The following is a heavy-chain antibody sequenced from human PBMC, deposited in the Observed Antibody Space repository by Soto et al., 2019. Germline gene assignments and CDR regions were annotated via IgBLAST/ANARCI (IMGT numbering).Heavy chain of an antibody. V-gene: IGHV1-69*01. CDR1: GGTFSSYA. Sequence: QVQLVQSGAEVKTPGSSVKVSCKASGGTFSSYAISWVRQAPGQGLEWMGGIIPIFGTANYAQKFQGRVTITAEESTSTAYMELSSLRSEATSVYYCARGYDSSGYSNDPFDYCGQGTLVTVSA. CDR2: IIPIFGTA. D-gene: IGHD3-22*01. J-gene: IGHJ4*02. CDR3: ARGYDSSGYSNDPFDY.